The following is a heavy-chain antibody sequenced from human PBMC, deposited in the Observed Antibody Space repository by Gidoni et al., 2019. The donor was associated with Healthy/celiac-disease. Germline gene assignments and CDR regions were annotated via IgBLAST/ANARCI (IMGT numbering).Heavy chain of an antibody. V-gene: IGHV3-30*04. D-gene: IGHD2-15*01. CDR3: AREYCSGGSCYFLDY. CDR2: ISYDGSNK. Sequence: QVQLVESGGGVVQPGRSLRLSCAASGFTFSSYAMPWVRQAPGKGLEWVAVISYDGSNKYYADSVKGRFTISRDNSKNTLYLQMNSLRAEDTAVYYCAREYCSGGSCYFLDYWGQGTLVTVSS. J-gene: IGHJ4*02. CDR1: GFTFSSYA.